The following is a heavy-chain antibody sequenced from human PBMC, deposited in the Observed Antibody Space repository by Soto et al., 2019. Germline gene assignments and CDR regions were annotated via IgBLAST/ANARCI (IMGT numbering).Heavy chain of an antibody. CDR2: ISYDGSKK. CDR1: GFTFSSYG. D-gene: IGHD1-20*01. Sequence: GGSLRLSCAASGFTFSSYGMYWVRQAPGKGLEWVALISYDGSKKYYADSVKGRFTISRENSKSTLYLQVNSLRPEDTAVYFCAKDYRPSSSYNWIPLRYCMEGCGQRSTCTV. V-gene: IGHV3-30*18. CDR3: AKDYRPSSSYNWIPLRYCMEG. J-gene: IGHJ6*02.